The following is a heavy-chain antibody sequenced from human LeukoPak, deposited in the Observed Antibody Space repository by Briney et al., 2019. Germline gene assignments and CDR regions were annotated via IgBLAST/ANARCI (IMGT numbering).Heavy chain of an antibody. D-gene: IGHD3-10*01. J-gene: IGHJ1*01. V-gene: IGHV4-39*07. CDR3: ARAPDYYGSGSVEGCFQH. CDR1: GFSLSTSGV. Sequence: ESGPTLVKPTQTLTLTCTFSGFSLSTSGVGVGWIRQPPGKGLEWIGEINHSGSTNYNPSLRSRVTISVDTSKNQFSLKLSSVTAADTAVYYCARAPDYYGSGSVEGCFQHWGQGTLVTVSS. CDR2: INHSGST.